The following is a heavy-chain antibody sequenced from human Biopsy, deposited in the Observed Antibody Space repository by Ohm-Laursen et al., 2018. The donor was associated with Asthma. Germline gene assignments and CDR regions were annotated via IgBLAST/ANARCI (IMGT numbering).Heavy chain of an antibody. Sequence: SSLRLSCAASGFSFSNFATHWVRQAPGKGLEWVGVISKDASTQDYADSVKGRFTMARDNSKNTLDLQMNSLREEDTAVYYCVRDGTDDAFDIWGQGTVVSVSS. J-gene: IGHJ3*02. D-gene: IGHD1-1*01. CDR2: ISKDASTQ. CDR1: GFSFSNFA. V-gene: IGHV3-30*01. CDR3: VRDGTDDAFDI.